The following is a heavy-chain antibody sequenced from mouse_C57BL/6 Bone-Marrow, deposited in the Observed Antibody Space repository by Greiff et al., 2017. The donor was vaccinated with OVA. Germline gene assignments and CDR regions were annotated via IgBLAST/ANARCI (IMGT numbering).Heavy chain of an antibody. D-gene: IGHD1-1*01. J-gene: IGHJ4*01. V-gene: IGHV1-81*01. CDR1: GYTFTSYG. Sequence: QVHVKQSGAELARPGASVKLSCKASGYTFTSYGISWVKQRTGQGLEWIGEIYPRSGNTYYNEKFKGKATLTADKSSSTAYMELRSLTSEDSAVYFCARWDYYGSSDYAMDYWGQGTSVTVSS. CDR2: IYPRSGNT. CDR3: ARWDYYGSSDYAMDY.